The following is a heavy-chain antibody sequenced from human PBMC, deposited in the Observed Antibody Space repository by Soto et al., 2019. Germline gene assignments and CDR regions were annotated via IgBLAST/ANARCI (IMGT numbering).Heavy chain of an antibody. D-gene: IGHD5-12*01. CDR1: GGSFSGYY. V-gene: IGHV4-34*01. Sequence: TLSLTCAVYGGSFSGYYWSWIRQPPGKGLEWIGEINHSGSTNYNPSLKSRVTISVDTSKNQFSLKLSSVTAADTAVYYCARASMVATTGIRFDYWGQGTLVTVSS. CDR3: ARASMVATTGIRFDY. J-gene: IGHJ4*02. CDR2: INHSGST.